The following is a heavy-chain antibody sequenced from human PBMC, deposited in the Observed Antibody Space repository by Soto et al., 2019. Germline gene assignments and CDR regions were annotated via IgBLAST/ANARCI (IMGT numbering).Heavy chain of an antibody. D-gene: IGHD2-15*01. CDR1: GYTFTSYY. J-gene: IGHJ4*02. V-gene: IGHV1-46*03. CDR3: ARDLVGCSGGSCYSIFDD. Sequence: GASVKVSCKASGYTFTSYYMHWVRQAPGQGLEWMGIINPSGGSTSYAQKFQGRVTMTRDTSTSTVYMELSSLRSEDTAVYYCARDLVGCSGGSCYSIFDDWGQGTLVTVSS. CDR2: INPSGGST.